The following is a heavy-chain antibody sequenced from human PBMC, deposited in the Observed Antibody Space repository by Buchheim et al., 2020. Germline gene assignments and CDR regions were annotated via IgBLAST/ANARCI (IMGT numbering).Heavy chain of an antibody. V-gene: IGHV3-33*01. D-gene: IGHD3-16*01. J-gene: IGHJ4*02. Sequence: QVQLVESGGGVVQPGRSLRLSCAASGFTFSTYAMHWVRQAPGKGLEWVAIIWYDGSNKYYADSVKGRFTISRDNSKNTLYLQMNSLRAEDTAVYYCATGGGTQYFDYWGQGTL. CDR1: GFTFSTYA. CDR3: ATGGGTQYFDY. CDR2: IWYDGSNK.